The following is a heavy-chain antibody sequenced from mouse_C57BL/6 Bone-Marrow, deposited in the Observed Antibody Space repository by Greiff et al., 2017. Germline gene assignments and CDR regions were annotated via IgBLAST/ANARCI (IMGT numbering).Heavy chain of an antibody. CDR1: GYTFTSYW. CDR2: IYPGSGST. D-gene: IGHD1-1*01. J-gene: IGHJ2*01. Sequence: QVQLQQPGAELVKPGASVKMSCKASGYTFTSYWITWVKQRPGQGLEWIGDIYPGSGSTNYNEKFKSKATLTVDTSSSTSYMQLRSLTSEDSAVYYCARSLSYYYGSSPYYFDYWGQGTTLTVSS. V-gene: IGHV1-55*01. CDR3: ARSLSYYYGSSPYYFDY.